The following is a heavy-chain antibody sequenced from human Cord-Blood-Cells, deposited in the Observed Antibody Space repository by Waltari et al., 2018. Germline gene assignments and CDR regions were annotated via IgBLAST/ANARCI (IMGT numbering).Heavy chain of an antibody. CDR1: GGSFSGYY. D-gene: IGHD1-26*01. J-gene: IGHJ3*02. V-gene: IGHV4-34*01. Sequence: VQPQQWGAGLLKPSETLSLTCAVYGGSFSGYYWSWIRQPPGKGLEWIGEINHSGSTNYNPSLKSRVTISVDTSKNQFSLKLSSVTAADTAVYYCAREWWELLWGLRTDNAFDIWGQGTMVTVSS. CDR3: AREWWELLWGLRTDNAFDI. CDR2: INHSGST.